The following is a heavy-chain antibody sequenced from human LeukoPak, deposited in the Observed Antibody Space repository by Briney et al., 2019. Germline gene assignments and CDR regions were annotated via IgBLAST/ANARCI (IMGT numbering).Heavy chain of an antibody. CDR2: IYHSGST. CDR3: ARGQVWLLYDY. V-gene: IGHV4-34*01. D-gene: IGHD1-26*01. Sequence: SETLSLTCAVYGGSFSAYYWSWIRQPPGKGPEWIGEIYHSGSTNYNPSLKSRVTISVDTSKNQLSLKLTSVTAADTAVYYCARGQVWLLYDYWGQGTLVTVSS. CDR1: GGSFSAYY. J-gene: IGHJ4*02.